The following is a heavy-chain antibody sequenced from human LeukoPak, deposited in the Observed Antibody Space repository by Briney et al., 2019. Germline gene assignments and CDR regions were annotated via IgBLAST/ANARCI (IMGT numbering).Heavy chain of an antibody. V-gene: IGHV1-18*01. Sequence: ASVKVSCKASSYTLTTYGITWVRQAPGQGLEWMGWISAHRGDTNYAQNLQGRVTMTIDTSTRTAYMELRSLTSDDTAVYYCASSGGIVAMVGGYYYGMDVWGQGTTVTVSS. CDR2: ISAHRGDT. CDR3: ASSGGIVAMVGGYYYGMDV. J-gene: IGHJ6*02. CDR1: SYTLTTYG. D-gene: IGHD5-12*01.